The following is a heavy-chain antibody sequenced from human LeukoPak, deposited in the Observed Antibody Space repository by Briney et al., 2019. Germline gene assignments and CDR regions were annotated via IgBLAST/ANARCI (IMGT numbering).Heavy chain of an antibody. Sequence: GGSLRLSCVASGFTLRSHWMHWVRQAPGKGLMWGSRINSDGSSTDYADSVKGRFSISRDNAKNTLFLQMSSLRGEDTAVYYCVRNSEEYVRGSYRYADAFDIWGQGTMVTVTS. CDR2: INSDGSST. CDR3: VRNSEEYVRGSYRYADAFDI. V-gene: IGHV3-74*01. CDR1: GFTLRSHW. J-gene: IGHJ3*02. D-gene: IGHD3-16*02.